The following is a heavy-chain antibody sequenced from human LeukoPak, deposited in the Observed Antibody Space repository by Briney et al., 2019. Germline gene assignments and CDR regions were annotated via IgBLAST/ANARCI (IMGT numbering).Heavy chain of an antibody. Sequence: GGSLRLSCAASGFTFSRYAMSWVRQAPGKGLEWVSGIYGDGSTYYTKSVKGRFTISRDSSKNTLYLQMNSLRAEDTAVYYCAIGSYCSGGSCYPLFDYWGRGTLVTVSS. CDR1: GFTFSRYA. CDR3: AIGSYCSGGSCYPLFDY. D-gene: IGHD2-15*01. V-gene: IGHV3-53*01. J-gene: IGHJ4*02. CDR2: IYGDGST.